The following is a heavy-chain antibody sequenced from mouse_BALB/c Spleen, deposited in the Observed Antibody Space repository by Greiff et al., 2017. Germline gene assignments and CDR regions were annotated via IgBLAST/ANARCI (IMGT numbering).Heavy chain of an antibody. CDR3: TREEGYRYDYYAMDY. J-gene: IGHJ4*01. Sequence: EVKVEESGGGLVKPGGSLKLSCAASGFTFSSYTMSWVRQTPEKRLEWVATISSGGSYTYYPDSVKGRFTISRDNAKNTLYLQMSSLKSEDTAMYYCTREEGYRYDYYAMDYWGQGTSVTVSS. V-gene: IGHV5-6-4*01. CDR2: ISSGGSYT. D-gene: IGHD2-14*01. CDR1: GFTFSSYT.